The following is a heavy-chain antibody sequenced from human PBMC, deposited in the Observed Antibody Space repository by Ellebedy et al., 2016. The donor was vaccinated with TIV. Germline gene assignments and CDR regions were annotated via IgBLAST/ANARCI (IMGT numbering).Heavy chain of an antibody. CDR3: VRGWYSSGHCDVFAM. V-gene: IGHV3-30*03. Sequence: GGSLRLXXVGFGLTFSDSVMHWVRQAPGKGLDWVAGISVDGRAVHYPDSVKGRFTISRDNAQNTVYLQMNSLRLEDTAVYYCVRGWYSSGHCDVFAMWGQGTIVTVSS. CDR1: GLTFSDSV. J-gene: IGHJ3*02. D-gene: IGHD6-19*01. CDR2: ISVDGRAV.